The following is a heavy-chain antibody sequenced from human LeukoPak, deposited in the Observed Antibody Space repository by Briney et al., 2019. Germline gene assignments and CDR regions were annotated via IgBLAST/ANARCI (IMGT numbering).Heavy chain of an antibody. Sequence: PSETLSLTCTVSGGSISSGTYYWSWMRQPAGMGLEWIGRFYTSGSTNYNPSLKSRVTVSVDTSKNQFTLTLSSVTAADTAVYYCARGPYAWGYIDYWGQGTLVTVSS. CDR1: GGSISSGTYY. CDR3: ARGPYAWGYIDY. V-gene: IGHV4-61*02. J-gene: IGHJ4*02. D-gene: IGHD7-27*01. CDR2: FYTSGST.